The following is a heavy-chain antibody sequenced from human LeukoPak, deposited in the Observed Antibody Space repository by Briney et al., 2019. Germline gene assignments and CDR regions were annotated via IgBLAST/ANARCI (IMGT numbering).Heavy chain of an antibody. CDR3: ARVRLVGDAFNI. CDR2: IYYSGST. D-gene: IGHD3-16*01. V-gene: IGHV4-59*01. CDR1: GGSISSYY. J-gene: IGHJ3*02. Sequence: SETLSLTCTVSGGSISSYYWSWIRQPSGKGLEWIGYIYYSGSTNYNPSLKSRVTISVDTSKNQFSLMLSSVTAADTAVYYCARVRLVGDAFNIWGQGTMATVSS.